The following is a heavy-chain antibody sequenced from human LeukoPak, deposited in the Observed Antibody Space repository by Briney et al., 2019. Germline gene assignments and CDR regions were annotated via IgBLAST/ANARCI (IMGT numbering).Heavy chain of an antibody. CDR2: IYYSGST. Sequence: SETLSLTCTVSGGSISSSSYYWGWIRQPPGKGLEWIGSIYYSGSTYYNPSLKSRVTISVDTSKNQFSLKLSSVTAADTAVYYCARGFRDDSSGYYYIDIWGQGTMVTVSS. V-gene: IGHV4-39*07. D-gene: IGHD3-22*01. CDR1: GGSISSSSYY. CDR3: ARGFRDDSSGYYYIDI. J-gene: IGHJ3*02.